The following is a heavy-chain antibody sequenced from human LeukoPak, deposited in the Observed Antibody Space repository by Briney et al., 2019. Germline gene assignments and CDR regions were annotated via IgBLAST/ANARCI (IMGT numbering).Heavy chain of an antibody. CDR3: ARAPTGY. D-gene: IGHD4-11*01. J-gene: IGHJ4*02. Sequence: GGSLRLSCAASGFTFSSYSMNWVRQAPGKGLEWISYISSRSSTIYYADSVRGRFTISRDNAKNSLYLQMNSLRAEDTAVYYCARAPTGYWGQGTLVTVSS. V-gene: IGHV3-48*01. CDR1: GFTFSSYS. CDR2: ISSRSSTI.